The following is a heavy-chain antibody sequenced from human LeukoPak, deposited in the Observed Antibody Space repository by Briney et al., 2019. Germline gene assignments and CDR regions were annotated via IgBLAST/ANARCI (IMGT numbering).Heavy chain of an antibody. J-gene: IGHJ4*02. CDR2: ISSSSNYI. D-gene: IGHD5-18*01. CDR1: GFTFSNYT. CDR3: ARNKKGDRYTYGHDY. Sequence: GGSLRLSCAASGFTFSNYTMNWVRQAPGKGLEWVSSISSSSNYIYYADSMKGRFTISRDNAKNSLYLQMNSLRAEDTAVYYCARNKKGDRYTYGHDYWGQGTLVTVSS. V-gene: IGHV3-21*01.